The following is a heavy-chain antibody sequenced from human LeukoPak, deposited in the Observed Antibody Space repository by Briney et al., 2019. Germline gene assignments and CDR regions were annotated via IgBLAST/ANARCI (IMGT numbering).Heavy chain of an antibody. CDR3: ARGGSDDWKRFDS. CDR2: IYSDGNT. CDR1: GFTVTRNF. J-gene: IGHJ4*02. Sequence: GGSLRLSCPASGFTVTRNFMSWVRPAPGKGLEWVSVIYSDGNTYYADSVKGRFTVSRDTSKNTMSLQMTSLRGEDTAVYYCARGGSDDWKRFDSWGQGTLVTVSP. D-gene: IGHD1-1*01. V-gene: IGHV3-53*01.